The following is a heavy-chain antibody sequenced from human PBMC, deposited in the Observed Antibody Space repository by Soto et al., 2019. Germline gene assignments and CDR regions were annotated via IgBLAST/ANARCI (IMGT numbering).Heavy chain of an antibody. CDR1: GGSIASDNW. CDR3: ARASASSMLRGVIIN. D-gene: IGHD3-10*01. V-gene: IGHV4-4*02. J-gene: IGHJ4*02. Sequence: QVQLQESGPGLVRPSGTLSLTCTFSGGSIASDNWWTWVRQPPGRGREWIGEMYHSGTTNYSPSLKSRVKILMDESKHQFPLKLTSVTAADTARYYCARASASSMLRGVIINWGQGTLVTVSS. CDR2: MYHSGTT.